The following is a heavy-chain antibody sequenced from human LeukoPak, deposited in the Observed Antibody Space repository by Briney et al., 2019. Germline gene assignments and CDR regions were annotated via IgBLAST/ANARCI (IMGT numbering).Heavy chain of an antibody. CDR2: INQRGNT. CDR1: GESFSGYS. D-gene: IGHD3-10*01. CDR3: ARGVLLWFGEHDAFDI. J-gene: IGHJ3*02. V-gene: IGHV4-34*01. Sequence: PSETLSLTCVVYGESFSGYSWSWIRQPPGKGLEWIGEINQRGNTNYNPSLKSRVTISIDTSKNQFSLKLSSVTAADTAVYYCARGVLLWFGEHDAFDIWGQGTMVTVSS.